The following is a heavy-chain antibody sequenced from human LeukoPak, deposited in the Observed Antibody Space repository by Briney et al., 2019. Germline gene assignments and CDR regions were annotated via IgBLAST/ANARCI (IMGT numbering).Heavy chain of an antibody. CDR2: INHSGST. CDR1: GRSFSDYS. V-gene: IGHV4-34*01. J-gene: IGHJ4*02. D-gene: IGHD1-26*01. CDR3: ARDLRGSYSDY. Sequence: SETLSLTCAVYGRSFSDYSWSWIRQPPGKGLEWIGEINHSGSTNYNPSLKSRVTISLDTSKNQFSLKLSSVTAADTAVYYCARDLRGSYSDYWGQGTLVTVSS.